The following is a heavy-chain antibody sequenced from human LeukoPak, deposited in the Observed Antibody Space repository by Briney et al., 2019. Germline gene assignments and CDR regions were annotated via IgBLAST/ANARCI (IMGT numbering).Heavy chain of an antibody. V-gene: IGHV3-9*01. Sequence: GGSLRLSCAASGFTFDDYAMHWVRQAPGKGLEWVSGISWNSGSIGYADSVKGRFTISRDNSKNTLYLQMNSLRAEDTAVYYCAKLNKPKHDYGGNSGGFDPWGQGTLVTVSS. D-gene: IGHD4-23*01. CDR2: ISWNSGSI. J-gene: IGHJ5*02. CDR1: GFTFDDYA. CDR3: AKLNKPKHDYGGNSGGFDP.